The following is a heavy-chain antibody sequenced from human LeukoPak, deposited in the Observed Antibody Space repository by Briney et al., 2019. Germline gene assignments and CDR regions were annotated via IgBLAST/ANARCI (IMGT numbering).Heavy chain of an antibody. D-gene: IGHD1-1*01. CDR1: GITFSNYN. V-gene: IGHV3-21*01. Sequence: GGSLRLSCAAPGITFSNYNMNWVRQAPGKGLEWISSITSSSSYTFYADSVKGRFTITRDNAKNSLYLQMNSLRVEDTAIYYCARDPYNGAYSEGYYYYYMDVWGKGTTVTVSS. CDR2: ITSSSSYT. J-gene: IGHJ6*03. CDR3: ARDPYNGAYSEGYYYYYMDV.